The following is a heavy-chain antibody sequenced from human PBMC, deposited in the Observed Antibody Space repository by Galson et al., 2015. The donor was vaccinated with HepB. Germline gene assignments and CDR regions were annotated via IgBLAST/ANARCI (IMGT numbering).Heavy chain of an antibody. CDR1: GFTFSNHG. D-gene: IGHD2-8*01. CDR2: ISSGGGTQ. CDR3: AKEIMVHAGYRSFDP. Sequence: SLRLSCAASGFTFSNHGIHWVRQAPGKGLEWVAVISSGGGTQYLADSVRGRVTLSRDNPKNTVYLQMNSLGAEDAAVYYCAKEIMVHAGYRSFDPWGRGTLFTASS. V-gene: IGHV3-30*18. J-gene: IGHJ2*01.